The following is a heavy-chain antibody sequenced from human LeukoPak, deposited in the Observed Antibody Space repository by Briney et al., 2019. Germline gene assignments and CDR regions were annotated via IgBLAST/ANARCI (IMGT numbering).Heavy chain of an antibody. D-gene: IGHD3-22*01. CDR1: GFTFDDYA. CDR3: AKDTHYYDSSGYGTFDS. J-gene: IGHJ4*02. CDR2: ISWNSGSI. V-gene: IGHV3-9*01. Sequence: GGSLRLSCAASGFTFDDYAMHWVRQAPGKGLEWVSGISWNSGSIGYADSVKGLFTISRGNAKDSLYLQMNSLRAEDTALYYCAKDTHYYDSSGYGTFDSWGQGTLVTVSS.